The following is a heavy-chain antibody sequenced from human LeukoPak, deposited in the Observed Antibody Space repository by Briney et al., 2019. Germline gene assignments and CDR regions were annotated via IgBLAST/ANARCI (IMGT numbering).Heavy chain of an antibody. CDR3: ASNGDDYGDYPADAFDI. CDR1: GGSISSGGYY. D-gene: IGHD4-17*01. CDR2: IYSSGST. Sequence: SETLSLTCTVSGGSISSGGYYWSWIRQHPGKGLEWIGYIYSSGSTYYNPSLKSRVTISVDTSKNQFSLKLSSVTAADTAVYYCASNGDDYGDYPADAFDIWGQGTMVTVSS. V-gene: IGHV4-31*03. J-gene: IGHJ3*02.